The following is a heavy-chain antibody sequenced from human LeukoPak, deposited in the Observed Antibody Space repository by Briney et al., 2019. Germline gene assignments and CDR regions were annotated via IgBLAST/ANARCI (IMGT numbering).Heavy chain of an antibody. D-gene: IGHD2-2*01. CDR2: IYYSGST. J-gene: IGHJ4*02. CDR3: ARERREQLLPPYTRSVTYFDY. V-gene: IGHV4-39*07. Sequence: SETLPLTCTVSGGSISSSSYYWGWIRQPPGKGLEWIGSIYYSGSTYYNPSLKSRVTISVDTSKNQFSLKLSSVTAADTAVYYCARERREQLLPPYTRSVTYFDYWGQGTLVTVSS. CDR1: GGSISSSSYY.